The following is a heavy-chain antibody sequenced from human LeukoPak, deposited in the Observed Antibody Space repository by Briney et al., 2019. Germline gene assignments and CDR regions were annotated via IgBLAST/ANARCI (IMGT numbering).Heavy chain of an antibody. CDR2: IGTAGEI. CDR1: GFTFRSYD. CDR3: AHGHGDYLYYFDY. V-gene: IGHV3-13*01. J-gene: IGHJ4*02. Sequence: GGSLRLSCAASGFTFRSYDMHWVRQATGKGLEWVSGIGTAGEIYYPGSVKGRFTISRENAKNSLYLQMNSLRAGDTAVYYCAHGHGDYLYYFDYWGQGTLVTVSS. D-gene: IGHD4-17*01.